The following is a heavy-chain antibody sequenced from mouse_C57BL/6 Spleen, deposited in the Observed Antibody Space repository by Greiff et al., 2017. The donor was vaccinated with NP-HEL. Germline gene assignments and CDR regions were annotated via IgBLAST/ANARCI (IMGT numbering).Heavy chain of an antibody. Sequence: VKLQQPGAELVRPGTSVKLSCKASGYTFTSYWMHWVKQRPGQGLEWIGVIDPSDSYTNYNQKFKGKATLTVDTSSSTAYMQLSSLTSEDSAVYYCARGSDYWGQGTTLTVSS. J-gene: IGHJ2*01. V-gene: IGHV1-59*01. CDR2: IDPSDSYT. CDR3: ARGSDY. CDR1: GYTFTSYW.